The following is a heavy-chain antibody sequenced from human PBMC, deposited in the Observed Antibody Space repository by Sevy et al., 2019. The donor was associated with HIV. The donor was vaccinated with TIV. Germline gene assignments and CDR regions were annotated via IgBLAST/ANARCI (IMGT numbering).Heavy chain of an antibody. V-gene: IGHV1-2*02. J-gene: IGHJ4*02. Sequence: ASVKVSCKASEYTFPDYSVHWVRQAPGQGLEWMGWITPKSGETLYAQRFQGRVTMPRDTSISTAYMELTSLTSDDRAVYYCARVPRPVSRGWLHIDYWGQGTLVTVSS. D-gene: IGHD6-19*01. CDR1: EYTFPDYS. CDR3: ARVPRPVSRGWLHIDY. CDR2: ITPKSGET.